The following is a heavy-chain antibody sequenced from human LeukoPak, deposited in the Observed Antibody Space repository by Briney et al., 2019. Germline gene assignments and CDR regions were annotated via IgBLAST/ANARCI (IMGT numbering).Heavy chain of an antibody. Sequence: SETLSLTCTVSGGSISSYYWSWIRQPPGKGLEWIGYIYYSGSTNYNPSLKSRVTISVDTSKNQFSLKLSSVTASDTAVYYFAIVEMTARGVCYMDVGGKGTTVTV. D-gene: IGHD3-10*01. CDR1: GGSISSYY. V-gene: IGHV4-59*01. CDR2: IYYSGST. CDR3: AIVEMTARGVCYMDV. J-gene: IGHJ6*03.